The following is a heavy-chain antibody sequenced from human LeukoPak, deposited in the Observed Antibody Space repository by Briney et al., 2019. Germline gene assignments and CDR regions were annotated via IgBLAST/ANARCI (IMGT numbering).Heavy chain of an antibody. CDR1: GFSLSTSGVG. V-gene: IGHV2-5*02. D-gene: IGHD6-13*01. CDR3: AHMGPSSSWYTPLGYFDY. CDR2: IYWDDDK. J-gene: IGHJ4*02. Sequence: VSGPTLVKPTQTLTLTCTFSGFSLSTSGVGVGWIRQPPGKALEWLALIYWDDDKRYSPSLKSRLTITKDTSKNQVVLTMTNMDPVDTATYYCAHMGPSSSWYTPLGYFDYWGQGTLVTVSS.